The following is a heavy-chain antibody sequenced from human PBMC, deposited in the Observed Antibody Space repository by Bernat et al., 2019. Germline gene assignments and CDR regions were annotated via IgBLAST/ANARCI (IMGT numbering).Heavy chain of an antibody. J-gene: IGHJ2*01. CDR2: IYSGSNT. D-gene: IGHD6-19*01. CDR3: ARVGYSSGWYWYFAL. CDR1: GFAVSSNY. V-gene: IGHV3-53*01. Sequence: EVQLVESGGGLIQPGGPLRLSCAASGFAVSSNYMSWVRQAPGKGLEWVSVIYSGSNTYYADSVKGRFTISRDNSKNTLYLQMNSLRAEDTAVYYCARVGYSSGWYWYFALWGRGTLVTVSS.